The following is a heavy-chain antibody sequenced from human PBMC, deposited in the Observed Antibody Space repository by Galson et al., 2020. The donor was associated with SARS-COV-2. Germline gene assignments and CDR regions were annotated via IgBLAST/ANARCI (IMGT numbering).Heavy chain of an antibody. D-gene: IGHD6-19*01. Sequence: GGSLRLSCAASGFTFSSYAMSWVRQAPGKGLEWVSAISGSGGSTYYADSVKGRFTISRDNSKNTLYLQMNSLRAEDTAVYYCATWRAPGIAVGVFDYWGQGTLVTVSS. V-gene: IGHV3-23*01. J-gene: IGHJ4*02. CDR3: ATWRAPGIAVGVFDY. CDR1: GFTFSSYA. CDR2: ISGSGGST.